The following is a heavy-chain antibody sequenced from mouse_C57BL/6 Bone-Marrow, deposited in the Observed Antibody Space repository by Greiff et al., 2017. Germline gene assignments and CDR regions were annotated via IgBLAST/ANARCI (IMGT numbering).Heavy chain of an antibody. J-gene: IGHJ2*01. V-gene: IGHV1-55*01. Sequence: QVQLQQPGAELVKPGASVKMSCKASGYTFTSYWITWVKQRPGQGLEWIGDIYPTSGRTNYNEKFKSKAILTLDTSSNTAYMQLSSLTSEDSAVFYCARSGPLGRSFDYWGQGTTLTVSS. D-gene: IGHD4-1*01. CDR1: GYTFTSYW. CDR3: ARSGPLGRSFDY. CDR2: IYPTSGRT.